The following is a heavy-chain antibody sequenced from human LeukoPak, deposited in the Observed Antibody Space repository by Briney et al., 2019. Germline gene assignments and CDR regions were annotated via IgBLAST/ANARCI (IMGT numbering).Heavy chain of an antibody. CDR2: ITSDGSAT. D-gene: IGHD2-15*01. Sequence: GGSLRLSCAVSGFIFSTYWMHWVRHGPGKGLAWVSRITSDGSATRYADSVKGRFTISRDNAKNTLYLHMDSLRAEDTAGYYCARDAAPGYFDLWGRGTLVTVSS. CDR3: ARDAAPGYFDL. V-gene: IGHV3-74*01. CDR1: GFIFSTYW. J-gene: IGHJ2*01.